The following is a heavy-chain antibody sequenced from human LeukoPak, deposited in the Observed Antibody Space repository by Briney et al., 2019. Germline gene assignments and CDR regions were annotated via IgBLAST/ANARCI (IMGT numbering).Heavy chain of an antibody. V-gene: IGHV3-7*01. CDR3: VRESYDFWSGPAGDWFDP. D-gene: IGHD3-3*01. J-gene: IGHJ5*02. CDR2: IKQDGSEK. CDR1: GFTFSSYW. Sequence: GGSLRLSCAASGFTFSSYWMSWVRQAPGKGLEWVANIKQDGSEKYYVDSVKGRFTISRDNAKNSLYLQMNSLRAEDTAVYYCVRESYDFWSGPAGDWFDPWGQGTLVTVSS.